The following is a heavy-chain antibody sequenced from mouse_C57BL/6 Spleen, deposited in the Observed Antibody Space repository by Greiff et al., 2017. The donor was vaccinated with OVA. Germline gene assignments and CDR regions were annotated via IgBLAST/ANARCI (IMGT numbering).Heavy chain of an antibody. CDR3: ARVLYYSNPAWFAY. D-gene: IGHD2-5*01. Sequence: EVKLMESGGGLVKPGGSLKLSCAASGFTFSDYGMHWVRQAPEKGLEWVAYISSGSSTIYYADTVKGRFTISRDNAKNTLFLQMTSLRSEDTAMYYCARVLYYSNPAWFAYWGQGTLVTVSA. J-gene: IGHJ3*01. CDR2: ISSGSSTI. CDR1: GFTFSDYG. V-gene: IGHV5-17*01.